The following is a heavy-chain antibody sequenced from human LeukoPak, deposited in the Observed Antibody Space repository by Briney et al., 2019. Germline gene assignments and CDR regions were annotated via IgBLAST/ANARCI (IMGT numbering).Heavy chain of an antibody. Sequence: PSETLSLTCSVSGGSLRTYYWNSIRQPAGHGLKWIGYISYSGSTNFNPSLKSRVTISVDTSKNQFSLKLSSVTAADTAVYYCARVILWEKARRYYYYYMDVWGKGTTVTVSS. CDR3: ARVILWEKARRYYYYYMDV. J-gene: IGHJ6*03. CDR2: ISYSGST. D-gene: IGHD2-21*01. V-gene: IGHV4-59*12. CDR1: GGSLRTYY.